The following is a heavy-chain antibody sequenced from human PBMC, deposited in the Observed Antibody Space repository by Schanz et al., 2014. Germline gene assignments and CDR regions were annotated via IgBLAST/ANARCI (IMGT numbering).Heavy chain of an antibody. CDR2: ISWNSGTA. Sequence: EVQLVESGGGLVQPGRSLRLSCAASGFTFDDYAMHWVRQAPGKGLEYVSGISWNSGTAVYADSVKGRFTISRDNAKNSLYLQMNSLRADDTAVYYCAKDQLANYRGSGYNWFDPWGQGTLVTVSS. J-gene: IGHJ5*02. D-gene: IGHD3-10*01. CDR3: AKDQLANYRGSGYNWFDP. CDR1: GFTFDDYA. V-gene: IGHV3-9*01.